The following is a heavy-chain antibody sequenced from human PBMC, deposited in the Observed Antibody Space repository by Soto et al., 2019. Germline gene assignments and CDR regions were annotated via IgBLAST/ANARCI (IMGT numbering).Heavy chain of an antibody. CDR2: INTNTGNP. Sequence: ASVKVSCKASGYTFTSYAMNWVRQAPGQGLEWMGWINTNTGNPTYAQGFTGRFVFSLDTSVSTLYLQMNSLKTEDTAVYYCTTDHNDFWSGPPYYYYMDVWGKGTTVTVSS. CDR1: GYTFTSYA. D-gene: IGHD3-3*01. CDR3: TTDHNDFWSGPPYYYYMDV. J-gene: IGHJ6*03. V-gene: IGHV7-4-1*02.